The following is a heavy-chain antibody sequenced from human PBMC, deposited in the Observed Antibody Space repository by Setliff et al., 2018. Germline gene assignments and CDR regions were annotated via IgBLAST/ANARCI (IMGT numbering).Heavy chain of an antibody. Sequence: ASETLSLTCTVSGGSISSHYWSWIRQPPGKGLEWVASIYYSGKTYSNPSFKSRVTMSLDKSKNQFSLKLASVTAADTALYYCARIGHFDFWRGFGVGAFDLWGHGSVVTVPS. J-gene: IGHJ3*01. V-gene: IGHV4-59*04. CDR2: IYYSGKT. CDR3: ARIGHFDFWRGFGVGAFDL. CDR1: GGSISSHY. D-gene: IGHD3-3*01.